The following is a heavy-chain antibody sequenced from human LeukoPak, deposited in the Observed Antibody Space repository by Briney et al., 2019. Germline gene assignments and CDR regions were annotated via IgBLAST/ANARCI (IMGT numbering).Heavy chain of an antibody. D-gene: IGHD6-13*01. V-gene: IGHV4-4*07. CDR3: ASTSWGVSGTVSLFDY. CDR2: IYTSGGT. J-gene: IGHJ4*02. Sequence: SETLSLTCTVSGGSISSYYWSWIRQPAGKGLEWIGRIYTSGGTNYNPSLKSRVTMSVDTSKNQFSLKLSSVTAADTAVYYCASTSWGVSGTVSLFDYWGQGTLVTVSS. CDR1: GGSISSYY.